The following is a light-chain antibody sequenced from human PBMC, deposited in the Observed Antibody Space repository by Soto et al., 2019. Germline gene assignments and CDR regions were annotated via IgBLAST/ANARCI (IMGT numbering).Light chain of an antibody. CDR2: DDY. CDR1: NSNIGSNY. Sequence: QSVLTQPPSVSAAPGQKVTISCSGSNSNIGSNYVSWYQQLPGTAPKLLIYDDYNRPSGIPDRFSGSKSGTSATLVITGLQTGDEADYYCGTWHSTLRVGQIGGGTKLTVL. CDR3: GTWHSTLRVGQ. J-gene: IGLJ2*01. V-gene: IGLV1-51*01.